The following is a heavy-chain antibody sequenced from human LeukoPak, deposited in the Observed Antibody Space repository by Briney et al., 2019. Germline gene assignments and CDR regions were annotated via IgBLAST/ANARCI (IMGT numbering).Heavy chain of an antibody. V-gene: IGHV1-8*01. Sequence: GASVKVSCKASGYSFTSYDINRVRQATGQGLEWVGWMNPNSGNTGYAQKFQGRVTMTRNTSTSKPYMELSSLRSEDTAVYYCAKRGEPALIAFDIWGQGTMVTVSS. CDR1: GYSFTSYD. J-gene: IGHJ3*02. CDR2: MNPNSGNT. D-gene: IGHD1-14*01. CDR3: AKRGEPALIAFDI.